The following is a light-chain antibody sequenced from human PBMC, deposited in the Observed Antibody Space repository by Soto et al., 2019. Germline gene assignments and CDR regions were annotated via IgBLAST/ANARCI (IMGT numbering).Light chain of an antibody. CDR1: QSISSW. Sequence: DIQMTQSPSTLSASVGDRVTITCRASQSISSWLAWYQQKPGKTPKLLIYKASSLESGVPSRFRGSVSGTEFTLTISSLQPDDFAPYYCQQYNNYSPYTFGQGTKLEIK. CDR3: QQYNNYSPYT. CDR2: KAS. V-gene: IGKV1-5*03. J-gene: IGKJ2*01.